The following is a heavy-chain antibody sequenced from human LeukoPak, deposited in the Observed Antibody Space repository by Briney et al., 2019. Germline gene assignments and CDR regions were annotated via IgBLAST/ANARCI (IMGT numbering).Heavy chain of an antibody. Sequence: HTGGFLRLSCAASGFTFSSYGMHWVRQAPGKGLEWVAVISYDGSNKYYADSVKGRFTIPRDNSKNTLYLQMNSLRAEDTAVYYCAKGLYDSSGSDYWGQGTLVTVSS. V-gene: IGHV3-30*18. J-gene: IGHJ4*02. D-gene: IGHD3-22*01. CDR1: GFTFSSYG. CDR2: ISYDGSNK. CDR3: AKGLYDSSGSDY.